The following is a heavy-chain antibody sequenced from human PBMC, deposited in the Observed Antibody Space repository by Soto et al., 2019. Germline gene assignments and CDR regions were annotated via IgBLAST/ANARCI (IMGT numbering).Heavy chain of an antibody. J-gene: IGHJ3*02. CDR2: IYSGGST. V-gene: IGHV3-66*01. CDR3: ACTLGGYEISAFDI. D-gene: IGHD5-12*01. Sequence: GGSLRLSCAASGFTVSSNYMSWVRQAPGKGLEWVSVIYSGGSTYYADSVKGRFTISRDNSKNTLYLQMNSLRAEDTAVYYCACTLGGYEISAFDIWGQGTMVTVSS. CDR1: GFTVSSNY.